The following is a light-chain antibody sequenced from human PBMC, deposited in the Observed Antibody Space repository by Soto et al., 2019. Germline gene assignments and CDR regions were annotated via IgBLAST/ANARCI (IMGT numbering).Light chain of an antibody. CDR3: QQYNDWPPFT. V-gene: IGKV3-15*01. CDR2: GAS. J-gene: IGKJ3*01. CDR1: QTVSSN. Sequence: EIVMTQSPATLSVSPGERATLSCRASQTVSSNLAWYQQKPGQAPRLLIHGASTRAAGIPARFSGSGSGTEFTLTISSLQVNDFAFYYCQQYNDWPPFTFGPGTRVDIK.